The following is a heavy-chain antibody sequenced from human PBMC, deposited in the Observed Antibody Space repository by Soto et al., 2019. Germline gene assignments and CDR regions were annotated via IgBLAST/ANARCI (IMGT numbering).Heavy chain of an antibody. J-gene: IGHJ6*02. D-gene: IGHD3-3*01. V-gene: IGHV1-69*13. Sequence: GASVKVSCKASGGTFSSYAISWVRQAPGQGLEWMGGIIPIFGTANYAQKFQGRVTITADESTSTAYMELSSLRSEDTAVYYCARDPFLSRETNYDLRKPYYYYYYGMDVWGQGTTVTVSS. CDR2: IIPIFGTA. CDR3: ARDPFLSRETNYDLRKPYYYYYYGMDV. CDR1: GGTFSSYA.